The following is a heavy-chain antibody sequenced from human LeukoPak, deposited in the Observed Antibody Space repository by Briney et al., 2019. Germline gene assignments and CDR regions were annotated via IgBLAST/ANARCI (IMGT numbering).Heavy chain of an antibody. Sequence: GGSLRLSCAASGFIFSTYWMSWVRQAPGKGLEWVANIKQDGSEKNYVDSVKGRFTISRDNAKNSLYLQMNSLRAEDTAVYYCARDSGDVEMATISYFDYWGQGTLVTVSS. CDR2: IKQDGSEK. V-gene: IGHV3-7*01. J-gene: IGHJ4*02. CDR1: GFIFSTYW. CDR3: ARDSGDVEMATISYFDY. D-gene: IGHD5-24*01.